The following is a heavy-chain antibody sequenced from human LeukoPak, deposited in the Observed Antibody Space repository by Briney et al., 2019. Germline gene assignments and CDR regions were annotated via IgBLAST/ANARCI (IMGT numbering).Heavy chain of an antibody. CDR1: GGSISSSSYY. V-gene: IGHV4-39*01. CDR2: IYYSGST. D-gene: IGHD6-13*01. CDR3: ARRHPLAAAAYFDY. J-gene: IGHJ4*02. Sequence: SETLSLTCTVSGGSISSSSYYWGWIRQPPGKGLEWIGSIYYSGSTYYNPSLKSRVTISVDTSKNQFSLKLSSVTAADTAVYYCARRHPLAAAAYFDYWGQGTLVTVSS.